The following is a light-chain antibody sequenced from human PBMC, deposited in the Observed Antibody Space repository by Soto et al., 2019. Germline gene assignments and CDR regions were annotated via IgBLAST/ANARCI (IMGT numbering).Light chain of an antibody. V-gene: IGLV1-40*01. J-gene: IGLJ2*01. CDR1: SYNIGAGYD. Sequence: QSVLPQPPSVSGAPGQRVTISCTGSSYNIGAGYDVHWYQQLPGTAPKLLIYGNSNRPSGVPDRFSGSKSGTSASLAITGLKAEDEADYYCQSYDSSLIGVVFGGGTKVTVL. CDR3: QSYDSSLIGVV. CDR2: GNS.